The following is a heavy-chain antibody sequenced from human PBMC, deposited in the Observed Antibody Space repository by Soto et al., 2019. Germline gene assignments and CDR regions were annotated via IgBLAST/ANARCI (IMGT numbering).Heavy chain of an antibody. J-gene: IGHJ3*02. V-gene: IGHV4-34*01. D-gene: IGHD6-19*01. CDR2: IKHSGSS. CDR1: AGSFSHYY. CDR3: ARGGSSDWQVALDI. Sequence: TSETLSLTCAVYAGSFSHYYWNWIRQSPGKGREWIGKIKHSGSSNYNPSLRSRVSISVDMSKNQFSLRLTSVTAADTAVYYCARGGSSDWQVALDIWGQGTMVTVSS.